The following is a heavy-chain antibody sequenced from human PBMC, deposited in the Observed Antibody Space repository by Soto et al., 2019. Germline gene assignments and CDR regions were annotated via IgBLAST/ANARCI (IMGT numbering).Heavy chain of an antibody. J-gene: IGHJ4*02. Sequence: GSVRLYGAPDGLTFRTEALNWEHQPPGKGLEWVSSISGSGAYTYYADSVQGRFTISRDNSKNTLNLQMNSLRAEATAVYYCARVRHPYSSYYCFDYRGEGT. CDR3: ARVRHPYSSYYCFDY. D-gene: IGHD3-10*01. CDR2: ISGSGAYT. V-gene: IGHV3-23*01. CDR1: GLTFRTEA.